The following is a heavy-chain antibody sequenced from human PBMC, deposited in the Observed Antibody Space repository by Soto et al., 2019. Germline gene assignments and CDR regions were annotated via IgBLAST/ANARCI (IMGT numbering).Heavy chain of an antibody. Sequence: QVQLQESGPGLVKPSQTLSLTCTVSGGSISSGDYYWRWIRQPPGKGLEWIGYIYYSGSTYYNPSLKSXXTXSXXTSKNQFSLKRSSVPAADTAVYYCDREGGYKTFDYWGQGTLVTVSS. D-gene: IGHD3-22*01. V-gene: IGHV4-30-4*01. CDR1: GGSISSGDYY. CDR3: DREGGYKTFDY. J-gene: IGHJ4*02. CDR2: IYYSGST.